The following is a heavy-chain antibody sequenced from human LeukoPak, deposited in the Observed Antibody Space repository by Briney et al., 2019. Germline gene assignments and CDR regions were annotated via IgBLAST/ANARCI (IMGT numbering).Heavy chain of an antibody. CDR2: ISSSSSYV. D-gene: IGHD5-12*01. J-gene: IGHJ4*02. CDR1: RFTFSSYS. Sequence: GGSLRLSCAASRFTFSSYSMNWVRQAPGKGLEWVSSISSSSSYVYYADSVKGRFTISRDNAKNSLYLQMNSLRAEDTAVYYCARDRVVATIGWVDYWGQGTLVTV. V-gene: IGHV3-21*01. CDR3: ARDRVVATIGWVDY.